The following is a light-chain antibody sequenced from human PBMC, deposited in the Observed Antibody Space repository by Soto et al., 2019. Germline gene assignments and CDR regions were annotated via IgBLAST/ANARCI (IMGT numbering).Light chain of an antibody. CDR3: QQYINYPWT. CDR2: DAS. J-gene: IGKJ1*01. CDR1: QSIRNW. Sequence: DIQMPQSPSTLSASVGDRVTITCRASQSIRNWLAWYQQKPGKAPQLLIYDASSLESWVPSRFAGGGSGTEFTLTFSSLQPHDFSIHYCQQYINYPWTFGQGTKVEGK. V-gene: IGKV1-5*01.